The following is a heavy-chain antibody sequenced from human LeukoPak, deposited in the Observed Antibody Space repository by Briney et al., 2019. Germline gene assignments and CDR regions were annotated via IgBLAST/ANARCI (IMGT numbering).Heavy chain of an antibody. J-gene: IGHJ6*03. V-gene: IGHV3-30*18. CDR1: GFIFGRCG. D-gene: IGHD3-3*01. CDR3: AKDKYNFWSGSNYYYMDV. CDR2: FSYDGRNK. Sequence: PGGSLRLSCAASGFIFGRCGMHWVRQTPDKGLEWVAVFSYDGRNKYYSDSVKGRFTISRDNSKNTLYLQMNSLRAEDTAVYYCAKDKYNFWSGSNYYYMDVWGKGTTVTVSS.